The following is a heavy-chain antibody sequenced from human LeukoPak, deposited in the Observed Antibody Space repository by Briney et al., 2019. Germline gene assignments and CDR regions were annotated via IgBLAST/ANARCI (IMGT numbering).Heavy chain of an antibody. J-gene: IGHJ4*02. D-gene: IGHD3-16*02. CDR2: ISSSGSTI. V-gene: IGHV3-11*01. CDR3: ARDPGHVWGSYRYGGDY. CDR1: GFTFSDYY. Sequence: SGGSLRLSCAASGFTFSDYYMSWIRQAPGKGLEWVSYISSSGSTIYYADSVKGRFTISRDNAKNSLYLQMNSLRAEDTAVYYCARDPGHVWGSYRYGGDYWGQGTLVTVSS.